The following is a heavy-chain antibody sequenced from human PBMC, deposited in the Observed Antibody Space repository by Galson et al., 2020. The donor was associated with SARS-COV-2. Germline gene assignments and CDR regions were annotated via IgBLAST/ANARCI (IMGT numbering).Heavy chain of an antibody. J-gene: IGHJ3*01. Sequence: ASVKVSCKASGYTFSHYGITWVRQAPGQGLQWMGWISAYNGDTNYSDKFRGRVTMTTDTPTNTAYLELRSLTSDDTAMYYCARDTAGESILWFGKLLDNIETVDFWGQGTMVTVSS. CDR2: ISAYNGDT. D-gene: IGHD3-10*01. CDR1: GYTFSHYG. CDR3: ARDTAGESILWFGKLLDNIETVDF. V-gene: IGHV1-18*01.